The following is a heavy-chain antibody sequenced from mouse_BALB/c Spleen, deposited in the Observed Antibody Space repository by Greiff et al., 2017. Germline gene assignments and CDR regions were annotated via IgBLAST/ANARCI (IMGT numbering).Heavy chain of an antibody. V-gene: IGHV2-6-7*01. CDR2: IWGDGST. CDR1: GFSLTGYG. Sequence: VMLVESGPGLVAPSQSLSITCTVSGFSLTGYGVNWVRQPPGKGLEWLGMIWGDGSTDYNSALKSRLSISKDNSKSQVFLKMNSLQTDDTARYSCAREEYVESVAVLGSWGQGTSVTVSS. J-gene: IGHJ4*01. D-gene: IGHD2-10*02. CDR3: AREEYVESVAVLGS.